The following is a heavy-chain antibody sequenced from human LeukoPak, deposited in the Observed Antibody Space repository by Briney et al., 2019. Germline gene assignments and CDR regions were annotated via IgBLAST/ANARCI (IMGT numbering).Heavy chain of an antibody. CDR2: IYYSGST. V-gene: IGHV4-59*11. J-gene: IGHJ6*03. D-gene: IGHD2-2*01. CDR3: ARGPSYSGSSTGYYYYYMDV. CDR1: GGSISSHY. Sequence: PSESLSLTCTVSGGSISSHYWSWIRQPPGKGLEWIGYIYYSGSTNYNPSLKSRVTISVDTSKNQFSLKLSSVTAADTAVYYCARGPSYSGSSTGYYYYYMDVWGKGTTVTVSS.